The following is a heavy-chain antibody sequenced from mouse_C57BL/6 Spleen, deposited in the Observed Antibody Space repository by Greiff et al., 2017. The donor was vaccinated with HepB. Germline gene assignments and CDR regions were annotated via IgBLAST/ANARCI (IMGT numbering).Heavy chain of an antibody. Sequence: EVQRVESGPELVKPGASVKISCKASGYSFTGYYVNWVKQSPEKSLEWIGEINPSTGGTTYNQKFKAKATLTVDKSSSTAYMQLKSLTSEDSAVYYCARVRDAMDYWGQGTSVTVSS. V-gene: IGHV1-42*01. CDR1: GYSFTGYY. J-gene: IGHJ4*01. CDR2: INPSTGGT. CDR3: ARVRDAMDY.